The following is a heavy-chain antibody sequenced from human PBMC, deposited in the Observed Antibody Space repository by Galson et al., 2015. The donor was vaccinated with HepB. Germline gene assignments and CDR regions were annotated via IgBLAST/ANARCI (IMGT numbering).Heavy chain of an antibody. J-gene: IGHJ3*02. CDR3: ARGGILEMATIQNDAFDI. D-gene: IGHD5-24*01. CDR2: ISSNGGST. V-gene: IGHV3-64*01. Sequence: SLRLSCAASGFTFSSYAMHWVRQAPGKGLEYISAISSNGGSTYYANSVKGRFTISRDNSKNTLYLQMGSLRAEDMAVYYCARGGILEMATIQNDAFDIWGQGTMVTVSS. CDR1: GFTFSSYA.